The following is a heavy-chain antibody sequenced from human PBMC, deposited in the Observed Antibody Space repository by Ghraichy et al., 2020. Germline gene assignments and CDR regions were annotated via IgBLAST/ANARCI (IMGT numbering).Heavy chain of an antibody. V-gene: IGHV3-7*01. CDR3: AREMVQGVMVGSMDY. CDR2: IKQDGSEK. J-gene: IGHJ4*02. CDR1: GFTFSSYW. Sequence: GGSLRLSCAASGFTFSSYWMSWVRQAPGKGLEWVANIKQDGSEKYYVDSVKGRFTISRDNAKNSLYLQMNSLRAEDTAVYYCAREMVQGVMVGSMDYWGQGTLVTVSS. D-gene: IGHD3-10*01.